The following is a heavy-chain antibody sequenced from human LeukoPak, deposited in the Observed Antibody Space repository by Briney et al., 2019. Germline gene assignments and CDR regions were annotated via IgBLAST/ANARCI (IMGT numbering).Heavy chain of an antibody. D-gene: IGHD6-13*01. J-gene: IGHJ4*02. Sequence: SETLSLTCTVSGGSISSYYWSWIRQPPGKGLEWIGYIYYTGNTKYNASLKSRVTISVDTSKNQFSLKLSSVTAADTAVYYCARLRPSIGAAGTFDYWGQGTLVTVSS. CDR2: IYYTGNT. V-gene: IGHV4-59*08. CDR3: ARLRPSIGAAGTFDY. CDR1: GGSISSYY.